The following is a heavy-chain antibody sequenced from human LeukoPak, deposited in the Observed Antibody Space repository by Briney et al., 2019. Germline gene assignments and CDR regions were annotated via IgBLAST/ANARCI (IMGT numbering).Heavy chain of an antibody. J-gene: IGHJ1*01. CDR3: ARIRATYYYDSGGYEYFRH. Sequence: SETLSLTCTVSGGSISSSSYYWGWIRQPPGKGLEWFGSIYYSGSTYYNPSLKSRVTISVDTSKNQFSLKLSSVTAADTAVYYCARIRATYYYDSGGYEYFRHWGQGTLVTVSS. V-gene: IGHV4-39*01. CDR2: IYYSGST. D-gene: IGHD3-22*01. CDR1: GGSISSSSYY.